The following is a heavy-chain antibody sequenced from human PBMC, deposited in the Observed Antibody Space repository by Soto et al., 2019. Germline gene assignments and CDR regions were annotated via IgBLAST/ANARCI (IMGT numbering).Heavy chain of an antibody. D-gene: IGHD3-22*01. J-gene: IGHJ5*02. V-gene: IGHV4-39*01. CDR3: ARPAYYYEFDP. Sequence: QLQLQESGPGLVKPSETLSLTCTVSGGSISSSSYYWGWIRQPPGKGLEWIGSIYYSGSTYYNPSLKSRVTISVDTSKNQFSLKLSSVTAADTAVYYCARPAYYYEFDPWGQGTLVTVSS. CDR1: GGSISSSSYY. CDR2: IYYSGST.